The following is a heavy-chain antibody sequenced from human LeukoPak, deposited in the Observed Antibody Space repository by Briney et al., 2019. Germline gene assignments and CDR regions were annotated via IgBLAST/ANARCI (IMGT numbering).Heavy chain of an antibody. D-gene: IGHD2-15*01. J-gene: IGHJ2*01. CDR3: AKGYCSGGSCYNCYFDL. CDR1: GLTFSTSG. V-gene: IGHV3-21*04. Sequence: PGGSLRLSCTASGLTFSTSGFNWVRQAPGKGLEWVASIGPTGSDRYHADSIKGRFTISRDNANNFLYLQMNSLRAEDTALYYCAKGYCSGGSCYNCYFDLWGRGTLVTVSS. CDR2: IGPTGSDR.